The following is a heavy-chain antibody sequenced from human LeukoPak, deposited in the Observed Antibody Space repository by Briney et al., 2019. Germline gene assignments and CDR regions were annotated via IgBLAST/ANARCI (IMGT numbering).Heavy chain of an antibody. CDR1: GFIFSSYW. J-gene: IGHJ4*02. D-gene: IGHD3-10*01. Sequence: GGSLRLSCAASGFIFSSYWMHWVRHAPGKGLAWVSRINTDGSSTSYADSVKGRFSISRDNSKNTLFLQMNSLRAEDTAVYYCAEHPSMPRGPGYWGQGTLVTVSS. V-gene: IGHV3-74*01. CDR2: INTDGSST. CDR3: AEHPSMPRGPGY.